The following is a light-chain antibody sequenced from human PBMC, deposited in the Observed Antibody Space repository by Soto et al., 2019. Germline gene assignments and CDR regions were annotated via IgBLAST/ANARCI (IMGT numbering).Light chain of an antibody. CDR1: QSISSY. J-gene: IGKJ3*01. Sequence: EIVLTQSPATLSLSPGERATLSCRASQSISSYLAWYQQKPGQAPRLLIYDASNRATGIPARFSGSGSGTDITLTISSLEPEDFAVYYCQQRSNWPLTFGPGTKVDFK. CDR2: DAS. CDR3: QQRSNWPLT. V-gene: IGKV3-11*01.